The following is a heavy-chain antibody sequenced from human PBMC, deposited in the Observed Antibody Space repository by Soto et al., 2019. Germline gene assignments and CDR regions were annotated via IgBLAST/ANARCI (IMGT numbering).Heavy chain of an antibody. CDR2: LYKAGST. Sequence: EVQLVESGGGLVQPGGSLRLSCAASEISVSNNYMSWVRQAPGRGLQWVSTLYKAGSTYYADSVKCRFTISRDNFKNTVYHQMIGLRADDTAVYYCARGAVNIFDPWGQGTLVTVSS. V-gene: IGHV3-66*01. D-gene: IGHD3-9*01. J-gene: IGHJ5*02. CDR1: EISVSNNY. CDR3: ARGAVNIFDP.